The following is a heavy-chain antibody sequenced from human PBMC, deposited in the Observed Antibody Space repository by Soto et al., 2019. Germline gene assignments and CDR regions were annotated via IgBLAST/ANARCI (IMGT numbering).Heavy chain of an antibody. CDR2: ISGSGGST. V-gene: IGHV3-23*01. D-gene: IGHD2-2*02. CDR1: GFTFSSYA. CDR3: AKERVVPAAIWSHYYYYGMDV. Sequence: GGSLRLSCAASGFTFSSYAMSWVRQAPGKGLEWVSAISGSGGSTYYADSVKGRFTISGDNSKNTLYLQMNSLRAEDTAVYYCAKERVVPAAIWSHYYYYGMDVWGQGTTVTVSS. J-gene: IGHJ6*02.